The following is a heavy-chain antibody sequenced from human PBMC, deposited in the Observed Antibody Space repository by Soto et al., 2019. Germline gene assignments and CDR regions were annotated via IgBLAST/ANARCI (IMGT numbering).Heavy chain of an antibody. CDR1: GFTFSSYG. V-gene: IGHV3-30*03. CDR3: ARGPAIVLVPAAMNYHYGMDV. J-gene: IGHJ6*02. Sequence: QVQLVESGGGVVQPGRSLRLSCAASGFTFSSYGMHWVRQAPGKGLEWVAVISYDGSNKYYADSVKGRFTISRDNSKNTPYLQMRSLRAEDTAVYYCARGPAIVLVPAAMNYHYGMDVWGQGATVTASS. CDR2: ISYDGSNK. D-gene: IGHD2-2*01.